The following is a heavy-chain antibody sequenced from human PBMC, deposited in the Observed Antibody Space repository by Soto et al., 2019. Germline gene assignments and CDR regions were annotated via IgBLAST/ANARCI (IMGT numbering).Heavy chain of an antibody. Sequence: QVQLQESGPGLVKPSGTLSLICTVSGDSINNFYWSWIRQSPGKGLEWIAYIYANGNTNHNPSLKSQVAISIDTSKSQFSLNLTSVTAVDTALYFCARGRSNGAFGSLGQGALVTVSS. CDR2: IYANGNT. CDR3: ARGRSNGAFGS. CDR1: GDSINNFY. D-gene: IGHD1-26*01. J-gene: IGHJ4*02. V-gene: IGHV4-4*09.